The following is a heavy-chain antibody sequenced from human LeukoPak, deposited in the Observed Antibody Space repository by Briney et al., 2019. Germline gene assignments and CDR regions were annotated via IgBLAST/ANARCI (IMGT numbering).Heavy chain of an antibody. J-gene: IGHJ4*02. CDR1: GFTFSSYW. CDR3: ARVSGYYTGWDFDY. Sequence: GGSLRLSCAASGFTFSSYWMSWVRQAPGKGLEWVANIKQVGSEKYYVDSVKGRFTISKDNAKNSLYLRMNSLRAEDTAVYYCARVSGYYTGWDFDYWGQGTLVTVSS. D-gene: IGHD3/OR15-3a*01. V-gene: IGHV3-7*01. CDR2: IKQVGSEK.